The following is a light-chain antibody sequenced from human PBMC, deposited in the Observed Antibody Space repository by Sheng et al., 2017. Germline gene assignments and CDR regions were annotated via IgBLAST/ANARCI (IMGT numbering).Light chain of an antibody. CDR2: GAF. V-gene: IGKV3-20*01. Sequence: EIVLTQSPGTLSLSPGERATLSCRASQSVSSSYLAWYQQKPGQAPRLLIYGAFSRATGIPDRFSGSGSGTEFTLTISSLQPDDFAIYYCQQYSSFVTFGPGTKVDMK. J-gene: IGKJ3*01. CDR1: QSVSSSY. CDR3: QQYSSFVT.